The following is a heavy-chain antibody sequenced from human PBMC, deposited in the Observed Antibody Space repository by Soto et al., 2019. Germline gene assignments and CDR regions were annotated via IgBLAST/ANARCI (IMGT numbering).Heavy chain of an antibody. V-gene: IGHV3-21*01. CDR2: ISSTSNNM. D-gene: IGHD1-1*01. CDR1: GFTFSGYS. J-gene: IGHJ4*02. Sequence: GGSLRLSCAGSGFTFSGYSMNWVRQAPGKGLEWVSSISSTSNNMYYADSVKGRFTMSRDNAKNSLYLQMNSLRVDDTAVYCCARDLASATGTFDYWGQGTLVTVSS. CDR3: ARDLASATGTFDY.